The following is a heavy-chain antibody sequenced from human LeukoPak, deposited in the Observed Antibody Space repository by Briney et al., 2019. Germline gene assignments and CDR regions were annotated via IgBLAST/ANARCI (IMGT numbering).Heavy chain of an antibody. D-gene: IGHD6-19*01. CDR1: GYTLTELS. CDR2: FDPEDGET. J-gene: IGHJ4*02. CDR3: ATVRSSGWYIDY. V-gene: IGHV1-24*01. Sequence: VSVKVSCKVSGYTLTELSMHWVRQAPGKGLEWMGGFDPEDGETIYAQKFQGRVTMTEDTSTDTAYMELSSLRSEDTAVYYFATVRSSGWYIDYWGQGTLVTVSS.